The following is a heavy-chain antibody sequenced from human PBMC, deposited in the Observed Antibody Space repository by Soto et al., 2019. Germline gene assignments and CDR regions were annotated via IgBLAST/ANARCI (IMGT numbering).Heavy chain of an antibody. CDR1: GFNFRSTA. D-gene: IGHD2-21*02. J-gene: IGHJ4*02. CDR2: ISGAGDSP. Sequence: PGGSLRLSCAASGFNFRSTAMSWVRQPPGKGLEWVSAISGAGDSPFYADSVKGRFTISRDNSKNMLYLYINSLRAEDTAMYYCVKGGDYDLDFDSWGQGTPVTVSS. CDR3: VKGGDYDLDFDS. V-gene: IGHV3-23*01.